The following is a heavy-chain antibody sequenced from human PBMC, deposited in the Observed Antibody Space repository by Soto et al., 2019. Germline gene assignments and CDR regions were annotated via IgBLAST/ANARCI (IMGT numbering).Heavy chain of an antibody. V-gene: IGHV1-69*04. CDR3: ARDVNYDILTGYYKGPFDY. Sequence: ASVKVSCKASGYTFTSYYIHWVRQAPGQGLEWMGRILPMLDITNSAQRFQGRVTITADKSTSTAYMELSSLRSEDTAVYYCARDVNYDILTGYYKGPFDYWGQGTLVTVSS. D-gene: IGHD3-9*01. J-gene: IGHJ4*02. CDR1: GYTFTSYY. CDR2: ILPMLDIT.